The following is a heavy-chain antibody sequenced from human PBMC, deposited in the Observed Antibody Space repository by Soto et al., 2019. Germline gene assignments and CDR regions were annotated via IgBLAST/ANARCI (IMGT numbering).Heavy chain of an antibody. CDR2: ARNKVNSYII. V-gene: IGHV3-72*01. J-gene: IGHJ4*02. CDR1: DFIFSYHY. CDR3: ARLMGTSFDY. D-gene: IGHD2-8*01. Sequence: GGSLRLSCAASDFIFSYHYMDLVRQAPGKGLEWVGRARNKVNSYIIDHAASVRGRFTISRDDSRDSLYLQMNSLKTEDTAVYYCARLMGTSFDYWGQGALVTVSS.